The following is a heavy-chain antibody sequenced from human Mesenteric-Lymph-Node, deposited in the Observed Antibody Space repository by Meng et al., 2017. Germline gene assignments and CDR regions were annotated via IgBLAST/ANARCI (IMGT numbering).Heavy chain of an antibody. CDR2: ISDSGAN. Sequence: GGSLRLSCTSSGFTFSSYEMNWVRQAPGKGLEWISYISDSGANVYADCLKGRFTIFRDDAKDSMYLQMNNLRAEDTGIYYCARDRGSDWTEEESGFDYWGQGTLVTVSS. J-gene: IGHJ4*02. V-gene: IGHV3-48*03. CDR3: ARDRGSDWTEEESGFDY. CDR1: GFTFSSYE. D-gene: IGHD6-19*01.